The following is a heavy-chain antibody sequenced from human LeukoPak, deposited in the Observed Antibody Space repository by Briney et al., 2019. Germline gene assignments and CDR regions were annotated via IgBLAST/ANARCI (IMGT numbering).Heavy chain of an antibody. CDR2: ISSSGSTT. CDR3: ARVSERGLPPDY. Sequence: GGSLRLSCAASGFTFSTYEMNWVRQAPGKGLEWVSYISSSGSTTFYADSVKGRFTISRDNAKNSPYLQMNSLRAEDTAVYYCARVSERGLPPDYWGQGTLVTVSS. CDR1: GFTFSTYE. D-gene: IGHD2-15*01. V-gene: IGHV3-48*03. J-gene: IGHJ4*02.